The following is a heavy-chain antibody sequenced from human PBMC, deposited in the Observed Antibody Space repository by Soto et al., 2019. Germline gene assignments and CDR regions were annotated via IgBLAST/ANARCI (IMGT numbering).Heavy chain of an antibody. V-gene: IGHV4-31*03. CDR2: IYYSGST. CDR1: GGSISSGGYY. J-gene: IGHJ3*02. D-gene: IGHD3-3*01. CDR3: ARGSSLAEWSQLDAFDI. Sequence: SETLSLTCTVSGGSISSGGYYWSWIRQHPGKGLEWIGYIYYSGSTYYNPSLKSRVTISVDTSKNQFSLKLSSVTAADTAVYYCARGSSLAEWSQLDAFDIWGQGTMVTVSS.